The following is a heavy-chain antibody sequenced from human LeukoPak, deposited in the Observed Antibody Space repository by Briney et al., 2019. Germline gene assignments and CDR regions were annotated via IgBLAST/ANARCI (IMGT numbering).Heavy chain of an antibody. CDR3: ARGLRDSFFDY. J-gene: IGHJ4*02. D-gene: IGHD5-18*01. V-gene: IGHV3-53*01. CDR1: GFTVSSNY. Sequence: PGGSLRLSCAASGFTVSSNYMSWVRQAPGKGLEWVSVIYSGGSTYYADSVKGRFTISRDNSKNTLYLQMNGLRAEDTAAYYCARGLRDSFFDYWGQGTLVTVSS. CDR2: IYSGGST.